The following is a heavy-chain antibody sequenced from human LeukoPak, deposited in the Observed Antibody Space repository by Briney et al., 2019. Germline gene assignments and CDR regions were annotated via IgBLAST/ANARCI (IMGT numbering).Heavy chain of an antibody. Sequence: PGGSLRLSCVASGITFSNYAVSWVRQAPEKGLDWVSVISGSAHKIRYADSVKGRFTISRDNSENIVYLQMNNLRVEDTAVYYCAKAHDGRGYFRADWFDPWGQGTPVTVSS. V-gene: IGHV3-23*01. J-gene: IGHJ5*02. CDR2: ISGSAHKI. CDR3: AKAHDGRGYFRADWFDP. D-gene: IGHD3-22*01. CDR1: GITFSNYA.